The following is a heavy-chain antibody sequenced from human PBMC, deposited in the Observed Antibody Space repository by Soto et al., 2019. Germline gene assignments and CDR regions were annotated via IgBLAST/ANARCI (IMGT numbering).Heavy chain of an antibody. CDR1: GGTFSTYA. Sequence: QDHLVQSGAAVKKPASSVKISCRSTGGTFSTYALSWVRQAPGQGLAWMGGIIPMFATPIYAQKYQGRVTITADDSTSAAYMEGTSLRSNDTAVYFCARGEYDVVVMDGTSRGYQHAYHGMAVWGQGTSVTVSS. CDR2: IIPMFATP. D-gene: IGHD2-15*01. V-gene: IGHV1-69*12. CDR3: ARGEYDVVVMDGTSRGYQHAYHGMAV. J-gene: IGHJ6*02.